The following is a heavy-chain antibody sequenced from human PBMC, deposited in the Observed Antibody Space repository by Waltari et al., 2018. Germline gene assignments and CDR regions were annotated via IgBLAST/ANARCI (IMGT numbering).Heavy chain of an antibody. Sequence: QVQLRESGPGLVRSSETLSLSCTVSGHSVNNDFYWAWIRQSPGGGLAGIARISHTGSTHYKSFLKSRVSISTDMSTKQFFLTLTHLTAADTAVYYCAEEGDFRAGLFESWGQGTLVSVSS. D-gene: IGHD3-16*01. CDR2: ISHTGST. CDR3: AEEGDFRAGLFES. V-gene: IGHV4-38-2*02. CDR1: GHSVNNDFY. J-gene: IGHJ4*02.